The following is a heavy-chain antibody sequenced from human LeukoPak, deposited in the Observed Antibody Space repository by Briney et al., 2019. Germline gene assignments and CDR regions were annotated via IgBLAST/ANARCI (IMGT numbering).Heavy chain of an antibody. CDR2: IIPIFGTA. V-gene: IGHV1-69*05. D-gene: IGHD5-24*01. CDR3: ASDHLQYSEGNWFDP. Sequence: SVKVSCKASGGTFSSYAVSWVRQAPGQGLEWMGRIIPIFGTANYAQKFQGRVTITTDESTSTAYMELSSLRSEDTAVYYCASDHLQYSEGNWFDPWGQGTLVTVSS. J-gene: IGHJ5*02. CDR1: GGTFSSYA.